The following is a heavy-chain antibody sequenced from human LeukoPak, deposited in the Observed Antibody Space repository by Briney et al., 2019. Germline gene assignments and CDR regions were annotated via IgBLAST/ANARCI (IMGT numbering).Heavy chain of an antibody. D-gene: IGHD1-1*01. V-gene: IGHV3-30*02. Sequence: PGGSLRLSCAASGFTFSSYGMHWVRQAPGKGLEWVAFIRYDGSNKYYADSVKGRFTISRDNSKNTLYLQMNSLRAEDTAVYYCAKDCRESDWNPPGLDYWGQGTLVTVSS. CDR1: GFTFSSYG. J-gene: IGHJ4*02. CDR3: AKDCRESDWNPPGLDY. CDR2: IRYDGSNK.